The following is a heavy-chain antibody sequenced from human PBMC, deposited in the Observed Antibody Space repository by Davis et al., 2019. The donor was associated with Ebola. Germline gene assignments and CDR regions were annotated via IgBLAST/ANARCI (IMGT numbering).Heavy chain of an antibody. CDR3: AKGDLGFGEFEYYYYYYGMDV. CDR2: ISGSGGST. D-gene: IGHD3-10*01. J-gene: IGHJ6*02. CDR1: GFTFSSYA. Sequence: GESLKISCAASGFTFSSYAMSWVRQAPGKGLEWVSAISGSGGSTYYADSVKGRFTISRDNSKNTLYLQMNSLRAEDTAVYYCAKGDLGFGEFEYYYYYYGMDVWGQGTTVTVSS. V-gene: IGHV3-23*01.